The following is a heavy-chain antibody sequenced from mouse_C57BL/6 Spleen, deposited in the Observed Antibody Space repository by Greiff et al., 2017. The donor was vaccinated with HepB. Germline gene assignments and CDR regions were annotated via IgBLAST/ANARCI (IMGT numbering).Heavy chain of an antibody. CDR3: ARNWLLPYFDY. CDR1: GYAFTNYL. CDR2: INPGSGGT. J-gene: IGHJ2*01. D-gene: IGHD2-3*01. V-gene: IGHV1-54*01. Sequence: VQLQQSGAELVRPGTSVKVSCKASGYAFTNYLIEWVKQRPGQGLEWIGVINPGSGGTNYNEKFKGKATLTADKSSSTAYMQLSSLTSEDSAVYFCARNWLLPYFDYWGQGTTLTVSS.